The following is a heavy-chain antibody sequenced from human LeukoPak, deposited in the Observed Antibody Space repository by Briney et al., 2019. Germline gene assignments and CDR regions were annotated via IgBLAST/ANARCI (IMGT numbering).Heavy chain of an antibody. J-gene: IGHJ5*02. CDR2: IYHSGST. CDR3: ARMTPGNWFDP. D-gene: IGHD4-17*01. CDR1: DGSISSGGYS. Sequence: SETLSLTCAVSDGSISSGGYSWSWIRQPPGKGLEWIGYIYHSGSTYYNPSLKSRVTISVDRSKNQFSLKLSSVTAADTAVYYCARMTPGNWFDPWGQGTLVTVSS. V-gene: IGHV4-30-2*01.